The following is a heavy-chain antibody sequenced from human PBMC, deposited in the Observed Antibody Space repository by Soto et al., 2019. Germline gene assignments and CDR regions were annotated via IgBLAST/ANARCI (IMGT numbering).Heavy chain of an antibody. CDR3: ARLYCSSTSCYGYNWFDP. Sequence: SQTLSLTCAISGDSVSSNSAAWNWIRQSPSRGLEWLGRTYYRSKWYNDYAVSAKSRITINPDTSKNQFSLQLNSVTPEDTAVYYCARLYCSSTSCYGYNWFDPWGQGTLVTVSS. CDR1: GDSVSSNSAA. CDR2: TYYRSKWYN. J-gene: IGHJ5*02. D-gene: IGHD2-2*01. V-gene: IGHV6-1*01.